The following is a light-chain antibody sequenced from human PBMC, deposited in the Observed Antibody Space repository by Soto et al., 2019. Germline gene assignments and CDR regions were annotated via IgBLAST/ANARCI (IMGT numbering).Light chain of an antibody. CDR1: QSVSSN. CDR3: QQYSNWPSWT. V-gene: IGKV3-15*01. J-gene: IGKJ1*01. CDR2: GAS. Sequence: EILMTQSPATLSVSPGERATVSCRASQSVSSNLAWYQQKPGQAPRLLIYGASTRATGIPARFSGSGSGTEFTLTISSLQSEDFAVYYCQQYSNWPSWTFGQGTKVEIK.